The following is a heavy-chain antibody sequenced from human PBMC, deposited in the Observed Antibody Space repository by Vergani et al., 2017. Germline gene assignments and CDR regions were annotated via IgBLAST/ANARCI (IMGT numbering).Heavy chain of an antibody. V-gene: IGHV1-69*02. CDR1: GGTFSSYT. Sequence: QVQLVQSGAEVKKPGSSVKVSCKASGGTFSSYTISWVRQAPGQGLEWMGRIIPILGIANYAQKFQGRVTITADKSTSTAYMELSSLRSEDTAVYYCASGLPVRGVSPSDAFYIWGQGTMVTVSS. D-gene: IGHD3-10*02. J-gene: IGHJ3*02. CDR2: IIPILGIA. CDR3: ASGLPVRGVSPSDAFYI.